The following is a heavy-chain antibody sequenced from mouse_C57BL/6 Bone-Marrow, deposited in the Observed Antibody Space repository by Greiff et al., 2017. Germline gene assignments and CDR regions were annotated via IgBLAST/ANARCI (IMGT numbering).Heavy chain of an antibody. Sequence: EVQRVESGPELVKPGASVKMSCKASGYTFTDYNMHWVKQSHGKSLEWIGYINPNNGGTSYNQKFKGKATLTVNKSSSTAYMELRSLTSEDSAVYYCARGEMLDPFDYWGQGTTLTVSS. CDR3: ARGEMLDPFDY. CDR1: GYTFTDYN. J-gene: IGHJ2*01. V-gene: IGHV1-22*01. CDR2: INPNNGGT.